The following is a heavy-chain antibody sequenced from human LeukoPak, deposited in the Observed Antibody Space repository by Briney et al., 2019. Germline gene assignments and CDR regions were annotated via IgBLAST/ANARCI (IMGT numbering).Heavy chain of an antibody. Sequence: PGRSLRLSCAASGFTFSSYAMHWVRQAPGKGLEWVAVISYDGSNKYYADSVKGRFTISRDNSKNTLYLQMNSLRAEDTAVYYCARVKGGRSAAGNYVDYLGHGTLVTVSS. CDR1: GFTFSSYA. J-gene: IGHJ4*01. CDR3: ARVKGGRSAAGNYVDY. V-gene: IGHV3-30-3*01. CDR2: ISYDGSNK. D-gene: IGHD6-13*01.